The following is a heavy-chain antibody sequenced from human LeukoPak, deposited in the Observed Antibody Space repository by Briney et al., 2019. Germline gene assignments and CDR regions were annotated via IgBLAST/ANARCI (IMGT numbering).Heavy chain of an antibody. CDR1: GGTFSSYA. CDR3: ARDGLLDRQNWFDP. Sequence: SVKVSCKASGGTFSSYAISWVRQARGQGLEWMGRIIPIFGIANYAQKFQGRVTITADKSTSTAYMELSSLRSEDTAVYYCARDGLLDRQNWFDPWGQGTLVTVSS. D-gene: IGHD3-16*01. CDR2: IIPIFGIA. J-gene: IGHJ5*02. V-gene: IGHV1-69*04.